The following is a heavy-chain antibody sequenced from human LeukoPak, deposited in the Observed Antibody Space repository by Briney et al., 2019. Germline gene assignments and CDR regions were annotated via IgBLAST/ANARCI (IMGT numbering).Heavy chain of an antibody. V-gene: IGHV4-59*08. CDR1: GGSISNKY. CDR2: IYYSGST. J-gene: IGHJ5*02. D-gene: IGHD4-11*01. Sequence: SETLSLTCTVSGGSISNKYWSWIRQPPGKGLEWIGYIYYSGSTNYNPSLKSRVTILVDTSKNQFSLKLSSVTAADTAVYYCARSKGRVSWFDPWGQGTLVTVSS. CDR3: ARSKGRVSWFDP.